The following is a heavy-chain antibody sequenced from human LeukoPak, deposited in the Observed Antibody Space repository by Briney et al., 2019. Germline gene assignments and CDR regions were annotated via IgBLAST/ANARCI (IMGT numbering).Heavy chain of an antibody. Sequence: PSETLSLTCAVSGYSISSGYYWGWIRQPPGKGLEWIGSIYHSGSTYYNPSLKSRVTISVDTSKNHFSLKLSAVTAADTAVYYCARDFGAAAAPGDFDYWGQGTLVTVSS. J-gene: IGHJ4*02. CDR2: IYHSGST. CDR1: GYSISSGYY. V-gene: IGHV4-38-2*02. CDR3: ARDFGAAAAPGDFDY. D-gene: IGHD6-13*01.